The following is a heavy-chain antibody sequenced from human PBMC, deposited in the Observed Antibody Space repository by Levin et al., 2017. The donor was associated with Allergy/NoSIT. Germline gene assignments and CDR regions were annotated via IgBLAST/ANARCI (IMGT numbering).Heavy chain of an antibody. CDR1: GFTFSSYG. CDR3: AKDSGHNYGHCNS. J-gene: IGHJ4*02. D-gene: IGHD5-24*01. CDR2: TSFDGNTT. Sequence: GESLKISCVASGFTFSSYGMHWVRQAPGKGLEWVAFTSFDGNTTHYVHSVKGRFSISRDNSKSTLYLHLNSVTAEDTAVYYCAKDSGHNYGHCNSWGQGTLVTVSS. V-gene: IGHV3-30*18.